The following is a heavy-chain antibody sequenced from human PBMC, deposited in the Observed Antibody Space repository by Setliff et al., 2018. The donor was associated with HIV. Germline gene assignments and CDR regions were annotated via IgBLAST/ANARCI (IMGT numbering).Heavy chain of an antibody. Sequence: ASVKVSCKPSEYSFTSYDISWVRQAPGQGLEWMGGIIPILGTTKYAQKFQGRVTITADESTNTAYMELSSLRSEDTAVYYCARDSSGVLSLRYMDVWGKGTTVTVSS. D-gene: IGHD3-22*01. CDR1: EYSFTSYD. V-gene: IGHV1-69*13. CDR2: IIPILGTT. J-gene: IGHJ6*03. CDR3: ARDSSGVLSLRYMDV.